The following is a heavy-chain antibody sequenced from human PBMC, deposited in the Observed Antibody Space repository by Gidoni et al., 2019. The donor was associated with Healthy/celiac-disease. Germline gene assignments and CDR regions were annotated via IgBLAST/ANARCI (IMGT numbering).Heavy chain of an antibody. CDR3: ARGPYSSSSGAAWVDAFDI. CDR2: INPSGGST. D-gene: IGHD6-6*01. CDR1: GYTFTSYY. J-gene: IGHJ3*02. V-gene: IGHV1-46*01. Sequence: QVQLVQSGAEVKKPGASVKVSCKASGYTFTSYYMHWVRQAPGQGLEWMGIINPSGGSTSYAQKFQGRVTMTRDTSTSTVYMELSSLRSEDTAVYYCARGPYSSSSGAAWVDAFDIWGQGTMVTVSS.